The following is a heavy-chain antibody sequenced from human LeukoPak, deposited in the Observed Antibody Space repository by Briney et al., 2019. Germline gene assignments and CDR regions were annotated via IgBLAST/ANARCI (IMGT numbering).Heavy chain of an antibody. CDR2: ISAYNVNT. Sequence: ASVKVSCKASGYTFTSYGISRVRQAPGQGLEWMGWISAYNVNTNYAQKLQGRVTMTTDTSTSTAYMELRSLRSDDTAVYYCAREGSYYDSSGYDIWGQGTMVTVSS. D-gene: IGHD3-22*01. CDR1: GYTFTSYG. CDR3: AREGSYYDSSGYDI. V-gene: IGHV1-18*01. J-gene: IGHJ3*02.